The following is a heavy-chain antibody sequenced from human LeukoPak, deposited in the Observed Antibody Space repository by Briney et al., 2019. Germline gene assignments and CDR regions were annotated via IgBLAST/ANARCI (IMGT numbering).Heavy chain of an antibody. CDR1: GGSISSSDFY. CDR2: INHSGRT. D-gene: IGHD3-3*01. CDR3: ARDHLANLASRLFDP. Sequence: PSETLSLTCSVSGGSISSSDFYWGWIRQTPGKGLEWIGSINHSGRTYYNPSLTSRVTISVDTSKNQFSLKLSSVTAADTAVYYCARDHLANLASRLFDPWGQGTLVTVSS. J-gene: IGHJ5*02. V-gene: IGHV4-39*07.